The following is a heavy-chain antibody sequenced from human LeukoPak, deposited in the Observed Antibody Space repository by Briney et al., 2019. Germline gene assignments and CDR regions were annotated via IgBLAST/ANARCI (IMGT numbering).Heavy chain of an antibody. D-gene: IGHD2-21*02. CDR2: IIPLFGTT. Sequence: SVKVSCKASGGTFSSYAISWVRQAPGQGLEWMGGIIPLFGTTNYAQKFQDRVTMTTDEATSAVYLELSSLRSEDTAVYYCARCAYCGGDCYPSCYYHMDVWGKGTMVTVSS. CDR1: GGTFSSYA. V-gene: IGHV1-69*05. J-gene: IGHJ6*03. CDR3: ARCAYCGGDCYPSCYYHMDV.